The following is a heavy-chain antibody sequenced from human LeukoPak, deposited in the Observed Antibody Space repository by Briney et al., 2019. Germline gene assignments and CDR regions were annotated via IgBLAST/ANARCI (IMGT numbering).Heavy chain of an antibody. D-gene: IGHD3-16*01. V-gene: IGHV6-1*01. CDR1: WDSVSSNSAA. J-gene: IGHJ6*03. CDR2: TYYRSKWGN. Sequence: SQTLSLTCAISWDSVSSNSAAWHWIRHSPSSGLEWLGRTYYRSKWGNDYAVSVKSRVTIHPDTSKNQFSLQLNSVTPEDTGVYYCAREGGVYYYIDVWGKGTTVTVSS. CDR3: AREGGVYYYIDV.